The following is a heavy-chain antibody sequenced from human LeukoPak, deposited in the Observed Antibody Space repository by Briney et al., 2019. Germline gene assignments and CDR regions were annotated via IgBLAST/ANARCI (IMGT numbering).Heavy chain of an antibody. J-gene: IGHJ4*02. D-gene: IGHD2-15*01. CDR2: ICSGGST. CDR3: AKAPQGSLRLPQKHKFDY. V-gene: IGHV3-53*01. CDR1: GFTVSSNY. Sequence: GGSLRLSCAASGFTVSSNYMSWVRQAPGKGLEWVSVICSGGSTYYADSVKGRFTISRDNSKNTLYLQMNSLRAEDTAVYYCAKAPQGSLRLPQKHKFDYWGQGTLVTVSS.